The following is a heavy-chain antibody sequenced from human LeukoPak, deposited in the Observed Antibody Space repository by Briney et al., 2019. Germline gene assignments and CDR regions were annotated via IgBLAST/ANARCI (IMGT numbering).Heavy chain of an antibody. V-gene: IGHV3-30*02. D-gene: IGHD6-13*01. Sequence: PGGSLRLSCAASGFTFSSYGIHWVRQAPGKGLEWVAFIRYDGNNKYYADSVKGRFTISRDNSKNTLYLQMNSLRAEDTAVYYCASPYSSKWYELCYWGQGTLVTVSS. CDR3: ASPYSSKWYELCY. CDR1: GFTFSSYG. CDR2: IRYDGNNK. J-gene: IGHJ4*02.